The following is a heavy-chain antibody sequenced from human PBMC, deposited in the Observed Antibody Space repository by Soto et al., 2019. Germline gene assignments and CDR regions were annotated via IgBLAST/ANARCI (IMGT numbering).Heavy chain of an antibody. CDR2: ISWNSGSI. CDR1: GFTFDDYA. Sequence: GGSLRLSCAASGFTFDDYAMHWVRQAPGKGLEWVSGISWNSGSIGYADSVKGRFTISRDNAKNSLYLQMNSLRAEDTALYYCAREECGGDCYYLGSVRRYFDYWGQGTLVTVSS. D-gene: IGHD2-21*01. V-gene: IGHV3-9*01. J-gene: IGHJ4*02. CDR3: AREECGGDCYYLGSVRRYFDY.